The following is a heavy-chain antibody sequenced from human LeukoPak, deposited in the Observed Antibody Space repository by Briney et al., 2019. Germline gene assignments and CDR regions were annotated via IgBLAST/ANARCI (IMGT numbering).Heavy chain of an antibody. V-gene: IGHV1-46*01. CDR1: GYTFTGYY. J-gene: IGHJ3*02. D-gene: IGHD3-10*01. CDR3: ARDYIWFGELSSSRFDAFDI. CDR2: INPSGGST. Sequence: GASVKVSCKASGYTFTGYYMHWVRHAPGQGLEWMGIINPSGGSTSYAQKFQGRVTMTRDTSTSTVYMELSSLRSEDTAVYYCARDYIWFGELSSSRFDAFDIWGQGTMVTVSS.